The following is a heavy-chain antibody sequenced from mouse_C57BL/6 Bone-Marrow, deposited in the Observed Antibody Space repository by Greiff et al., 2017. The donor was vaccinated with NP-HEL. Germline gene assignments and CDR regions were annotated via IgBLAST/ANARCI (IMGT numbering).Heavy chain of an antibody. V-gene: IGHV5-6*01. CDR1: GFTFSSYG. Sequence: EVKLMESGGDLVKPGGSLKLSCAASGFTFSSYGMSWVRQTPDKRLEWVATISSGGSYTYYPDSVKGRFTISRDNAKNTLYLQMSSLKSEDTAMYYCAGYSMPMDYWGQGTSVTVSS. CDR2: ISSGGSYT. D-gene: IGHD2-5*01. J-gene: IGHJ4*01. CDR3: AGYSMPMDY.